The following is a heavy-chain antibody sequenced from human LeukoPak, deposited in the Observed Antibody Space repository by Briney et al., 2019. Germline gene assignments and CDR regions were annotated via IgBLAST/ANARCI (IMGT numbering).Heavy chain of an antibody. Sequence: GGSLRLSCAASGFLFRTYDMNWVRQPPGKGLEWVALIRYGGNNKYYADSVKGRFTISRDNSKNMLFLQMNSLRAEDTAIYYCAKDLGVYYDTSGDDFDIWGQGTMVTVSS. V-gene: IGHV3-30*02. CDR3: AKDLGVYYDTSGDDFDI. J-gene: IGHJ3*02. D-gene: IGHD3-16*01. CDR1: GFLFRTYD. CDR2: IRYGGNNK.